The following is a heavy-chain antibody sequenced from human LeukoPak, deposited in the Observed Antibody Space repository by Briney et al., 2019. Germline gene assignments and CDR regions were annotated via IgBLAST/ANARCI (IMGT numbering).Heavy chain of an antibody. V-gene: IGHV3-20*04. CDR2: INWIVGST. Sequence: GGSLRLSCAASGVTFDEYGMSWVRQAPGQGLEWVSGINWIVGSTGYADYVKGRFTISRDNAKDSLYLQMNIVRAEDTALYYCAKDQFGVIIVTSQYYFDYWGQGTLVTVSS. CDR1: GVTFDEYG. CDR3: AKDQFGVIIVTSQYYFDY. J-gene: IGHJ4*02. D-gene: IGHD3-3*01.